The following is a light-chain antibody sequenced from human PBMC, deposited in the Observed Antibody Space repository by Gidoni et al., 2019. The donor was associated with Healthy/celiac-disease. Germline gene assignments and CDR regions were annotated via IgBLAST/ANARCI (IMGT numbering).Light chain of an antibody. Sequence: DIQITQSPSSLSASVGDRVTITCRASQSISSYLNWYQQKPGKAPKLLIYAASSLQSGVPSRFSGSGSGTDFTLTISSLQPEDFATYYCQQSYSTLYTFXQXTKLGIK. CDR2: AAS. CDR3: QQSYSTLYT. CDR1: QSISSY. V-gene: IGKV1-39*01. J-gene: IGKJ2*01.